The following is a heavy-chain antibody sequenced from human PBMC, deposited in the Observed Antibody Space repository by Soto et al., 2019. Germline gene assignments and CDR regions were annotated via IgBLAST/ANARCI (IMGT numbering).Heavy chain of an antibody. CDR2: INYDGSEK. J-gene: IGHJ4*02. Sequence: EVRLVESGGGLVQPGGSLRLSCAASGFTLSNYWMTWVRQAPGKGLEWVANINYDGSEKNYVDSVKGRFTISRDNTRNSLALQMNTLRAEDTAVYYCLSAGSAVSWGQGTLVTVSS. D-gene: IGHD3-10*01. CDR1: GFTLSNYW. V-gene: IGHV3-7*05. CDR3: LSAGSAVS.